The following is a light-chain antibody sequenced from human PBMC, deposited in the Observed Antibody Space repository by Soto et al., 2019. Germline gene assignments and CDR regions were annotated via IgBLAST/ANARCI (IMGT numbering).Light chain of an antibody. CDR3: SSHTSSSTSYV. CDR1: SSDVGGYNY. J-gene: IGLJ1*01. V-gene: IGLV2-14*01. CDR2: DVS. Sequence: QSVLTQPASVSGSPGQSITVSCTVTSSDVGGYNYVSWYQQHPGKAPKLMVYDVSNRPSGVSNRFSGSKSANTASLTISGLQAEDEADYYCSSHTSSSTSYVFGTGTKVTLL.